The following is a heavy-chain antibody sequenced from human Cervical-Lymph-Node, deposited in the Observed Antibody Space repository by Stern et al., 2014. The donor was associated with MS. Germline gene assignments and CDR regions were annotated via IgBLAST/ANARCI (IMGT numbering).Heavy chain of an antibody. CDR3: ARADSRWSLSN. V-gene: IGHV3-11*01. Sequence: VHLVESGGGLVKPGGSLRLSCAASGFTFSDYYMTWIRQAPGKGLEGLSYISSAGGTIYYADSVKGRFTISRDNAKKSLYLQMNSLRAEDTAMYYCARADSRWSLSNWGQGTLVTVSS. CDR1: GFTFSDYY. CDR2: ISSAGGTI. D-gene: IGHD2/OR15-2a*01. J-gene: IGHJ4*02.